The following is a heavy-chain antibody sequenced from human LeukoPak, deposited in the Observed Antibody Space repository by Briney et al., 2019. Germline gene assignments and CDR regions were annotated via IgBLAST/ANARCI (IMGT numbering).Heavy chain of an antibody. CDR2: IYYSGST. V-gene: IGHV4-39*07. D-gene: IGHD4-23*01. Sequence: SETLSLTCTVSGGSISSSSYYWGWIRQPPGKGLEWIGSIYYSGSTYYNPSLKSRVTISVDTSKNQFSLKLSSVTAADTAVYYCARDGVVKSGGNSRGGVDYWGQGTLVTVSS. CDR1: GGSISSSSYY. J-gene: IGHJ4*02. CDR3: ARDGVVKSGGNSRGGVDY.